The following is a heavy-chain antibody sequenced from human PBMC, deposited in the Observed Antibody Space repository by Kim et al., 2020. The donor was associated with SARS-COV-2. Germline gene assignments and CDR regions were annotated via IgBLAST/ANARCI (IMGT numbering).Heavy chain of an antibody. CDR2: IIPILGIA. Sequence: SVKVSCKASGGSFSSYTISWVRQAPGQGLEWMGRIIPILGIANYAQKFQGRVTITADKSTSTAYMELSSLRSEDTAVYYCARLSGYKTSRKSYYFDYWGQGTLVTVSS. D-gene: IGHD5-12*01. CDR3: ARLSGYKTSRKSYYFDY. V-gene: IGHV1-69*02. CDR1: GGSFSSYT. J-gene: IGHJ4*02.